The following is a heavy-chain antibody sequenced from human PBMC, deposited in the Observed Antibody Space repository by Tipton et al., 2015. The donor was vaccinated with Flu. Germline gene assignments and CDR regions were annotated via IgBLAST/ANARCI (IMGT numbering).Heavy chain of an antibody. CDR1: GYSISSGYY. CDR3: ARLQTRWAFDI. J-gene: IGHJ3*02. V-gene: IGHV4-38-2*02. D-gene: IGHD5-24*01. CDR2: IYHSGST. Sequence: TLSLTCTVSGYSISSGYYWGWIRQPPGKVLEWIGSIYHSGSTYYNPSLKSRVTISVDTSKNQFSLKLSSVTAADTAVYYCARLQTRWAFDIWGQGTMVTVSS.